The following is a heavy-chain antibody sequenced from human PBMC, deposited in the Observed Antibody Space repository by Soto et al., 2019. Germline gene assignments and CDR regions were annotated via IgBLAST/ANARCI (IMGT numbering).Heavy chain of an antibody. CDR2: IYYSGST. CDR3: ARTPQLLRYYFDY. J-gene: IGHJ4*02. CDR1: GGSISSSSYY. V-gene: IGHV4-39*01. Sequence: SETLSLTCTVSGGSISSSSYYWGWIRQPPGKGLEWIGSIYYSGSTYYNPSLKSRVTISVDTSKNQFSLKLSSVTAADTAVYYCARTPQLLRYYFDYWGQGTPVTV. D-gene: IGHD2-2*01.